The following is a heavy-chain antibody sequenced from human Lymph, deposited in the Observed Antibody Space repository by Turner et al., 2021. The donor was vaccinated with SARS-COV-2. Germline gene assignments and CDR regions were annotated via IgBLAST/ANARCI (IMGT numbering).Heavy chain of an antibody. J-gene: IGHJ4*02. D-gene: IGHD5-12*01. CDR1: GLTFSSYA. CDR2: ISYDGSNK. V-gene: IGHV3-30-3*01. Sequence: QVALVVSGGGVVQSGRTLRLPCPASGLTFSSYAMLWVRQAPGKGLEWVAVISYDGSNKYYAGSVKGRFTNSRDNSKNTLYLQMNSLRAEETAVYYCARDSGYEHYYFDYWGQGTLVTVSS. CDR3: ARDSGYEHYYFDY.